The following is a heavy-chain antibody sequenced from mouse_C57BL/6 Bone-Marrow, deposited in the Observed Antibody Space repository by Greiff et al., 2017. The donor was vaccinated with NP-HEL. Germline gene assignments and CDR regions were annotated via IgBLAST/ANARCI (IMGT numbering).Heavy chain of an antibody. V-gene: IGHV5-12*01. Sequence: EVMLVESGGGLVQPGGSLKLSCAASGFTFSDYYMYWVRQTPEKRLEWVAYISNGGGSTYYPDTVKGRFTISRDNAKNTLYLQMSRLKSEDTAMYYCARPRDRYGNYYAMDYWGQGTSVTVSS. CDR1: GFTFSDYY. CDR2: ISNGGGST. J-gene: IGHJ4*01. D-gene: IGHD2-14*01. CDR3: ARPRDRYGNYYAMDY.